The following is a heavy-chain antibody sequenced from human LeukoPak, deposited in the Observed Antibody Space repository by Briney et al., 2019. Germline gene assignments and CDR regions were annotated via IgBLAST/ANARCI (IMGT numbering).Heavy chain of an antibody. CDR1: GFTFSSFA. J-gene: IGHJ4*02. CDR2: ISSSSSYI. Sequence: GGSLRLSCVASGFTFSSFALDWVRQAPGRGLEWVSSISSSSSYIYYADSVKGRFTISRDNAKNSLYLQMNSLRAEDTAVYYCARPPGVVRGVILDYWGQGTLVTVSS. CDR3: ARPPGVVRGVILDY. D-gene: IGHD3-10*01. V-gene: IGHV3-21*01.